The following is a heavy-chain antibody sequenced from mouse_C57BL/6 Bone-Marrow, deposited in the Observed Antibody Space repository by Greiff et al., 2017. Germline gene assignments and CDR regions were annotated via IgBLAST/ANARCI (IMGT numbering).Heavy chain of an antibody. Sequence: ESGPGLVKPSQSLSLTCSVTGYSITSGYYWNWIRQFPGNKLEWMGYISYDGSNNYNPSLKNRISITRDTSKNQFFLKLNSVTTEDTATYYCARDESYYYGHWYFDVWGTGTTVTVAS. CDR3: ARDESYYYGHWYFDV. V-gene: IGHV3-6*01. CDR1: GYSITSGYY. D-gene: IGHD1-1*01. J-gene: IGHJ1*03. CDR2: ISYDGSN.